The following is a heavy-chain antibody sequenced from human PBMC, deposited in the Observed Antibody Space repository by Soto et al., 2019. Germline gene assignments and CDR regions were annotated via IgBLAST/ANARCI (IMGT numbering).Heavy chain of an antibody. J-gene: IGHJ6*02. V-gene: IGHV3-13*04. Sequence: EVQLVESGGGLVQPGGSLRLSCAASGFTFSSYDMHWVRQATGNGLESVSAIGTAGDTYYPGSVKGRFTISRENAKNSVYLQMNSLRARDTAVYYSARDGAWFGDLSYGRDVWGQGTTVTVSS. CDR2: IGTAGDT. CDR3: ARDGAWFGDLSYGRDV. D-gene: IGHD3-10*01. CDR1: GFTFSSYD.